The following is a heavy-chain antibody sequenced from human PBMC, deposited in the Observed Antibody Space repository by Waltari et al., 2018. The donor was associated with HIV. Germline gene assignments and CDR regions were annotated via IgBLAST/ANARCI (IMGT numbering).Heavy chain of an antibody. D-gene: IGHD6-6*01. J-gene: IGHJ4*02. Sequence: EVQLVESGGGLVQPGGSLRLSCAASGFTFSSYWMHWVRQAPGKGLVWGSRINSDGSSTSYADSVKGRFTISRDNAKNTLYLQMNSLRAEDTAVYYCATELLSISYSSSPDYWGQGTLVTVSS. CDR1: GFTFSSYW. CDR2: INSDGSST. CDR3: ATELLSISYSSSPDY. V-gene: IGHV3-74*01.